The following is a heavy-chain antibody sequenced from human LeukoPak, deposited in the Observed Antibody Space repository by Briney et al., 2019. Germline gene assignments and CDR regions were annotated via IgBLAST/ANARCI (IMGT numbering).Heavy chain of an antibody. Sequence: GGSLRLSCAASGFTFSSYSMNWVRQAPGKGLEWVSYISSSGSTIYYADSVKGRFTISRDNAKNSLYLQMNSLRAEDTAVYYCASLPAATANYWGQGTLVTVSS. V-gene: IGHV3-48*04. CDR2: ISSSGSTI. CDR1: GFTFSSYS. CDR3: ASLPAATANY. D-gene: IGHD2-21*02. J-gene: IGHJ4*02.